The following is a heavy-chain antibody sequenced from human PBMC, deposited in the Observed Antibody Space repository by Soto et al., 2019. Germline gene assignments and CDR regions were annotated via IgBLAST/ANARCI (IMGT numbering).Heavy chain of an antibody. CDR1: GGSISSYY. J-gene: IGHJ5*02. CDR2: IYYSGST. CDR3: ARGYYYDSSGYYSP. Sequence: PLETLSLTCTVSGGSISSYYWSWIRQPPGKGLEWIGYIYYSGSTNYNPSLKSRVTISVDTSKNQFSLKLSSVTAADTAVYYCARGYYYDSSGYYSPWGQGTLVTVSS. V-gene: IGHV4-59*01. D-gene: IGHD3-22*01.